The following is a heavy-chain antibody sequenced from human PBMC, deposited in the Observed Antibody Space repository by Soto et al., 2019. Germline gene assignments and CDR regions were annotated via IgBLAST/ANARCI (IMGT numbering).Heavy chain of an antibody. V-gene: IGHV1-69*13. CDR3: ARDRNQLGNYXFDY. D-gene: IGHD2-2*01. Sequence: ASVKVSCKASGGTFSSYAISWVRQAPGQGIEWMGGIIPIFGTANYAQKFQGRVTITADESTSTAYMELSSLRSEDTAVYYCARDRNQLGNYXFDYWAQRSLVTVSS. J-gene: IGHJ4*02. CDR1: GGTFSSYA. CDR2: IIPIFGTA.